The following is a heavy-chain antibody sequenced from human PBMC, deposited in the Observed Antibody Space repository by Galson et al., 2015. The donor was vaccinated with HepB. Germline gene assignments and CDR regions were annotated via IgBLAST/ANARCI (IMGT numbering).Heavy chain of an antibody. J-gene: IGHJ3*02. CDR1: GYSFTSYW. D-gene: IGHD3-22*01. CDR3: ARQGYDSSGYSAFDI. Sequence: QSGAEVKKPGESLRISCKGSGYSFTSYWIGWVRQMPGKGLEWMGIIYPGGSDTRYSPSFQGQVTISADKSISTAYLQWSSLKASDTAMYYCARQGYDSSGYSAFDIWGQGTMVTVSS. CDR2: IYPGGSDT. V-gene: IGHV5-51*01.